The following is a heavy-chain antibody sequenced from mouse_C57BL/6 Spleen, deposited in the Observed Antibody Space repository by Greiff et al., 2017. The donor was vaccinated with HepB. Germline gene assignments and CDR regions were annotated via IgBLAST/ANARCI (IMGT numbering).Heavy chain of an antibody. V-gene: IGHV5-9-1*02. CDR3: TRDPYAMDY. CDR1: GFTFSSYA. J-gene: IGHJ4*01. Sequence: EVMLVESGEGLVKPGGSLKLSCAASGFTFSSYAMSWVRQTPEQRLEWVAYISSGGDYIYYADTVKGRFTLSRDNARNTLYLQMSSLKSEDTAMYYCTRDPYAMDYWGQGTSVTVSS. CDR2: ISSGGDYI.